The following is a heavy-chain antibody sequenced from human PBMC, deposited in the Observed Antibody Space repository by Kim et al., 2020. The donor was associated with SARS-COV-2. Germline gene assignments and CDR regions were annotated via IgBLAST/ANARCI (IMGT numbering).Heavy chain of an antibody. Sequence: GGSLRLSCEASGFPFSHYWMIWVRQAPGKGLEWVASIKEDEGEKYYADSVEGRFTISRDNAKNSLYLQMNSLRVDDTAIYSYARRSAPLGTLQLYPTYLKFDLWGRGTLVSVSS. V-gene: IGHV3-7*01. CDR1: GFPFSHYW. J-gene: IGHJ2*01. CDR3: ARRSAPLGTLQLYPTYLKFDL. D-gene: IGHD7-27*01. CDR2: IKEDEGEK.